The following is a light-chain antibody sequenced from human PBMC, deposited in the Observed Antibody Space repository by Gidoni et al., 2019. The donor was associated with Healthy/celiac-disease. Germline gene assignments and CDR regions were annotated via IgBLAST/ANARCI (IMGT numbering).Light chain of an antibody. J-gene: IGKJ3*01. V-gene: IGKV3-11*01. CDR1: QSGSSY. CDR2: DAS. Sequence: VLTQSPATLPLSPGERATLSCSARQSGSSYLAWCQQTPGQPPRLLIYDASNRATGVPARFSGSGSGTDFPLTISSLEPEDFAVYYCQQRSNWPPFTFXPXTKVDIK. CDR3: QQRSNWPPFT.